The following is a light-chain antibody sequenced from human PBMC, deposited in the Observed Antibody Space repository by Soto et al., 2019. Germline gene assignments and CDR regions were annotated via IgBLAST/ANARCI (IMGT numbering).Light chain of an antibody. V-gene: IGLV2-14*01. CDR1: SSDVGGYNY. CDR2: EVS. Sequence: QSALTQPASVSGSPGQSITISCTGTSSDVGGYNYVSWYQQHPGKAPKLMIYEVSNRPSGVSNRFSGSKSGNTASLTISGLQAEDEGDYSCSSYTSSSTVVFGGGTMLTVL. CDR3: SSYTSSSTVV. J-gene: IGLJ2*01.